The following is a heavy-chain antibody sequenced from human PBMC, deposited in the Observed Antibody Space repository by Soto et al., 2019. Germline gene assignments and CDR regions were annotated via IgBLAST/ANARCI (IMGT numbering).Heavy chain of an antibody. CDR1: GYTFSGFY. Sequence: ASVKVSCKASGYTFSGFYMHWVRQAPGQGLEWMGWINPNSGGTKSAEKFQGRVTMTRDTSISTAYMELSRLTSDDTGVYWCTRGTRPYGMDVWGQGTTVTVSS. D-gene: IGHD6-6*01. V-gene: IGHV1-2*02. J-gene: IGHJ6*02. CDR3: TRGTRPYGMDV. CDR2: INPNSGGT.